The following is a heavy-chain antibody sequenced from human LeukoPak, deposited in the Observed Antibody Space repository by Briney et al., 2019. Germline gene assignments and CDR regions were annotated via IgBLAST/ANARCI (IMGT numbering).Heavy chain of an antibody. V-gene: IGHV1-46*01. CDR3: ARDRPGRYCSSTSCYTASPFDP. Sequence: GASVKVSCKASGYTFTSYYMHWVRQAPGQGLEWMGIINPSGGSTSYAQKFQGRVTMTRDMSTSTVYMELSSLRSEDTAVYYCARDRPGRYCSSTSCYTASPFDPWGQGTLVIVSS. D-gene: IGHD2-2*02. CDR1: GYTFTSYY. J-gene: IGHJ5*02. CDR2: INPSGGST.